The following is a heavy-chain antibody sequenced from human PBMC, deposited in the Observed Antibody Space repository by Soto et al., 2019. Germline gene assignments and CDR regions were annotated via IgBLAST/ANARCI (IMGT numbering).Heavy chain of an antibody. V-gene: IGHV3-21*06. Sequence: VQLVECGGGLVKAGGSLRLFCTASGFTFRNYNMNWVRQAPGKGLEWVSSISTGGAYMFYADSVKGRFTISRDNAQNSLFLQIDSPRAEDTAVYYCARDIASPGGDYFDSWGQGTLVTVSS. J-gene: IGHJ4*02. CDR1: GFTFRNYN. D-gene: IGHD2-21*01. CDR3: ARDIASPGGDYFDS. CDR2: ISTGGAYM.